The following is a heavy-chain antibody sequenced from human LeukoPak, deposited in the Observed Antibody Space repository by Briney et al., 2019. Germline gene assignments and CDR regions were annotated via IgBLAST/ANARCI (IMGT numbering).Heavy chain of an antibody. CDR3: ARDSNGQLLFDY. D-gene: IGHD2-8*01. V-gene: IGHV1-46*01. CDR2: INPSGGST. Sequence: ASVKVSCKASGYTFTSYYMHWVRQAPGQGLEWMGIINPSGGSTSYARKFQGRVTMTRDTSTSTVYMELSSLRSEDTAVYYCARDSNGQLLFDYWGQGTLVTVSS. J-gene: IGHJ4*02. CDR1: GYTFTSYY.